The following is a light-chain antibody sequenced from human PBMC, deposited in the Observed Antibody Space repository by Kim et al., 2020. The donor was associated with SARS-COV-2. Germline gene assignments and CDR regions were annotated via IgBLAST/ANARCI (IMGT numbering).Light chain of an antibody. CDR3: QQYHSLPIT. CDR1: QDISNY. CDR2: DAS. V-gene: IGKV1-33*01. Sequence: IQMTQSPPSLPASIGDRVTITCQASQDISNYFNWYQQKPGVAPRALIFDASNLATGVPSRFSGSGSGTNFTLRITSLQPEDIATYYCQQYHSLPITFGQGTRLEIK. J-gene: IGKJ5*01.